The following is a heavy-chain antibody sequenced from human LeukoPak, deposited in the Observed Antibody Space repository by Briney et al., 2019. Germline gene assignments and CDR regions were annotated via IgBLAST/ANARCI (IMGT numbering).Heavy chain of an antibody. CDR2: SRDKGKA. D-gene: IGHD7-27*01. Sequence: GGSLRLPCTASGFTLGDQVMSGSPRARGRGGVGVGISRDKGKADYAASVKDRFTISRDDSKNIAYLQMNSLKTEDTAVYYCTRSNWGKDPDFDYWGRGTLVTVSS. J-gene: IGHJ4*02. V-gene: IGHV3-49*03. CDR1: GFTLGDQV. CDR3: TRSNWGKDPDFDY.